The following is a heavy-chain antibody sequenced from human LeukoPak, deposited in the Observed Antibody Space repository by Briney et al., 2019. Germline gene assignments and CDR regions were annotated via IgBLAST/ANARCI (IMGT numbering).Heavy chain of an antibody. J-gene: IGHJ3*02. CDR3: ARDSEYYYDSSGYDAFDI. CDR1: GGSISSSNW. D-gene: IGHD3-22*01. Sequence: SGILSLTCAVSGGSISSSNWWSWVRQPPGKGLEWIGEIYHSGSTNYNPSLKSRVTISVDTSKNQFSLKLSSVTAAVTAVYYCARDSEYYYDSSGYDAFDIWGQGTMVTVSS. CDR2: IYHSGST. V-gene: IGHV4-4*02.